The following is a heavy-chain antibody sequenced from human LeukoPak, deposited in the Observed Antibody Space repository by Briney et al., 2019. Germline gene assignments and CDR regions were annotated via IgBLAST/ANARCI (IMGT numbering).Heavy chain of an antibody. Sequence: SETLSLTCAVYGGSFSGYYWSWIRQPPGKGLEWIGEINHSGSTNYNPSLKSRVTISVDTSKNQFSLKLSSVTAADTAVYYCARDEGVDYWGQGTLVTVSS. CDR2: INHSGST. J-gene: IGHJ4*02. V-gene: IGHV4-34*01. CDR1: GGSFSGYY. CDR3: ARDEGVDY.